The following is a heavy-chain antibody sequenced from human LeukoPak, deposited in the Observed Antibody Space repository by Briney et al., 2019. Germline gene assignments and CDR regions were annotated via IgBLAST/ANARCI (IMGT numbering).Heavy chain of an antibody. V-gene: IGHV4-59*01. CDR3: ASARLGSGLEGAFDI. J-gene: IGHJ3*02. Sequence: SETLSLTCAVSGGSISSYFWSWIRQPPGKGLEWIGYIYYSGSTNYNPSLKSRVTISVDTSKNQFSLKLSSVTAADTAVYYCASARLGSGLEGAFDIWGQGTMVTVSS. CDR1: GGSISSYF. CDR2: IYYSGST. D-gene: IGHD6-25*01.